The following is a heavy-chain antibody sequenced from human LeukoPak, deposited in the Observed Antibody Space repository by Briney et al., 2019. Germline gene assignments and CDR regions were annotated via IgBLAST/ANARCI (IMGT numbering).Heavy chain of an antibody. J-gene: IGHJ4*02. CDR3: AREHCSSTSCSYFDY. V-gene: IGHV3-48*04. Sequence: GGSLRLSCAASGFTFSSYSMNWVRQAPGKGLEWVSYISSSSSTIYYADPVKGRFTISRDNAKNSLYLQMNSLRAEDTAVYYCAREHCSSTSCSYFDYWGQGTLVTVSS. CDR2: ISSSSSTI. D-gene: IGHD2-2*01. CDR1: GFTFSSYS.